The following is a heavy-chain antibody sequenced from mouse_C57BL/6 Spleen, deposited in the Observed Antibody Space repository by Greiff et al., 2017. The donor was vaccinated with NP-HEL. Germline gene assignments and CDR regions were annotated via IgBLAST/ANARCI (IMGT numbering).Heavy chain of an antibody. CDR3: ARWPYFDV. Sequence: QVQLKESGPELVKPGASVKISCKASGYAFSSSWMNWVKQRPGKGLEWIGRIYPGDGDTNYNGKFKGKATLTADKSSSTAYMQLSSLTSEDSAVYFCARWPYFDVWGTGTTVTVSS. CDR2: IYPGDGDT. J-gene: IGHJ1*03. V-gene: IGHV1-82*01. CDR1: GYAFSSSW.